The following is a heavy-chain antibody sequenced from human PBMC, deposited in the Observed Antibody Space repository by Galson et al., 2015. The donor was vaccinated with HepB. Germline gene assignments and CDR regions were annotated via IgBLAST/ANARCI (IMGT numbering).Heavy chain of an antibody. CDR1: GYTFTSYA. Sequence: SVKVSCKASGYTFTSYAMHWVRQAPGQRLEWMGWINAGNGNTKYSQKFQGRVTITRDTSASTAYMELSSLRSEDTAVYYCARDRLLWFGELLSAANWFDPWGQGTLVTVSS. V-gene: IGHV1-3*01. CDR3: ARDRLLWFGELLSAANWFDP. D-gene: IGHD3-10*01. J-gene: IGHJ5*02. CDR2: INAGNGNT.